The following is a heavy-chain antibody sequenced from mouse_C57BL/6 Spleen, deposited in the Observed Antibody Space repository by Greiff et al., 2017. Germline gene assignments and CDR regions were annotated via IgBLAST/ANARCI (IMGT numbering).Heavy chain of an antibody. Sequence: VQLQQPGAELVMPGASVKLSCKASGYTFTSYWMHWVKQRPGQGLEWIGEIAPSDSYTNYNQKFKGKSTLTVDKSSSTAYMQLSSLTSEDSAVYYCARKGAYGSSRDYAMDYWGQGTSVTVSS. CDR2: IAPSDSYT. CDR3: ARKGAYGSSRDYAMDY. D-gene: IGHD1-1*01. J-gene: IGHJ4*01. V-gene: IGHV1-69*01. CDR1: GYTFTSYW.